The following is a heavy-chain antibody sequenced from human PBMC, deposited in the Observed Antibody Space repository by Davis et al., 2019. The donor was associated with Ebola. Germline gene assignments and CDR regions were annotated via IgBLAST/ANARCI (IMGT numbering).Heavy chain of an antibody. CDR2: INSDGSFT. J-gene: IGHJ4*02. CDR1: GVTFRSNW. Sequence: GESLKISCAASGVTFRSNWMQWVRQAPGKGLVWVSRINSDGSFTSYADSVKGRFTISRDNAKDTLFLQMKSLRADDTAVYYCATDPYGGNPQSADYWGQGSLVTVSS. D-gene: IGHD3-16*01. V-gene: IGHV3-74*01. CDR3: ATDPYGGNPQSADY.